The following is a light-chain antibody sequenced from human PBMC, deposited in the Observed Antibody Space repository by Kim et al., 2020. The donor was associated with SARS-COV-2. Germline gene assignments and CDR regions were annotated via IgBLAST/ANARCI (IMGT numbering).Light chain of an antibody. CDR3: QAWDSSTVV. V-gene: IGLV3-1*01. CDR1: KLGNKY. CDR2: QDS. Sequence: SYELTQPPSVSVSPGQTASITCSGDKLGNKYASWYQQKPGQSPVLVIYQDSKRPSGIPARFSGSNSGNTATLTISRTQAMDEADYYCQAWDSSTVVFGGGTQLTVL. J-gene: IGLJ2*01.